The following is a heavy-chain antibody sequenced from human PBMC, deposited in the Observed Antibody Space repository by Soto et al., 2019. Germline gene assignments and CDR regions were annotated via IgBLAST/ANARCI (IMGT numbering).Heavy chain of an antibody. V-gene: IGHV4-59*01. CDR3: ARGVGRYGSNLDS. Sequence: QVQLQESGPGLVKPSETLSLTCTVSGGSISSYCWSWVRQPPGEGLEWIATICNSGGTNYNPSLKSRVVISVDTSRNQFSLKLSSVTAADTAVYYCARGVGRYGSNLDSWGQGTLVTVSS. D-gene: IGHD1-26*01. CDR1: GGSISSYC. J-gene: IGHJ4*02. CDR2: ICNSGGT.